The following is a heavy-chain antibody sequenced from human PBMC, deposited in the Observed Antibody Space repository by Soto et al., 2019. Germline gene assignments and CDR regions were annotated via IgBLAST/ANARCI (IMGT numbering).Heavy chain of an antibody. D-gene: IGHD2-15*01. V-gene: IGHV3-30-3*01. J-gene: IGHJ6*02. Sequence: QVQLVESGGGVVQPGRSLGLSCAASGFTFSRYAMHWVRQAPGRGLEWVAVISSDGSSEHADSGRGRFTISRDTSTNTLYLQMNRLRVEDTALYFCARARSADSNYSALKAWGQGTTVTVSS. CDR3: ARARSADSNYSALKA. CDR1: GFTFSRYA. CDR2: ISSDGSSE.